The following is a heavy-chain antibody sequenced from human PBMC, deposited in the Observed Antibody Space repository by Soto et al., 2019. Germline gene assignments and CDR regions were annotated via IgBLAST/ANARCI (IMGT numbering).Heavy chain of an antibody. D-gene: IGHD3-9*01. V-gene: IGHV6-1*01. CDR3: ARGPSEYYDILTPLSGNAFDI. CDR1: GDSVSSNSAA. CDR2: TYYRSKWYN. J-gene: IGHJ3*02. Sequence: QSQTLSLTCAISGDSVSSNSAAWNWIRQSPSRGLEWLGRTYYRSKWYNDYAVSVQSRITINQDTSKNQFSLQLNSVTPEDTAVYYCARGPSEYYDILTPLSGNAFDIWGQGTMVTVSS.